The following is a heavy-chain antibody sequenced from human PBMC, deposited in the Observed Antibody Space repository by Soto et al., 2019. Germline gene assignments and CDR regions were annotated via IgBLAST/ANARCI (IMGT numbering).Heavy chain of an antibody. J-gene: IGHJ4*02. CDR2: ISSSGSTI. V-gene: IGHV3-48*03. Sequence: PRGSLTVSCASPVFTFSIYEMNSVGQAPGKGLDWVSYISSSGSTIYYADSVKGRFTISRDNAKNSLYLQMNSLRAEDTAVYYCARDSGGYVPLDYWGQGTMVTVSS. CDR3: ARDSGGYVPLDY. CDR1: VFTFSIYE. D-gene: IGHD2-15*01.